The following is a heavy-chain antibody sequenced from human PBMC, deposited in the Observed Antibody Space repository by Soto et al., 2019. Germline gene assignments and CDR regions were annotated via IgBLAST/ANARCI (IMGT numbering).Heavy chain of an antibody. CDR3: ARHRTAVDGDLDY. D-gene: IGHD6-19*01. CDR2: IYYRGNA. V-gene: IGHV4-39*01. Sequence: PSETLSLTCSVSDDSINSDKYYWGWIRQPPGKGLEWIGSIYYRGNAYYNPSLQTRVTISLDKSRSQFSLKLSSVTAADSAVYYCARHRTAVDGDLDYWGQGTLVTVSS. CDR1: DDSINSDKYY. J-gene: IGHJ4*02.